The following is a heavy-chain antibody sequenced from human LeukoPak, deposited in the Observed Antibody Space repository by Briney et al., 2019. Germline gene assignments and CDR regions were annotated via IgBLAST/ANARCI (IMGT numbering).Heavy chain of an antibody. CDR1: GFTFSSYS. V-gene: IGHV3-21*01. CDR3: ARDRPEHYYDSSGYYGDGY. J-gene: IGHJ4*02. D-gene: IGHD3-22*01. Sequence: GWSLRLSCAASGFTFSSYSMNWVRQAPGKGLEWVSSVSSSSSYIYYADSVKGRFTISRDNAKNSLYLQMNSLRAEDTAVYYCARDRPEHYYDSSGYYGDGYWGQGTLVTVSS. CDR2: VSSSSSYI.